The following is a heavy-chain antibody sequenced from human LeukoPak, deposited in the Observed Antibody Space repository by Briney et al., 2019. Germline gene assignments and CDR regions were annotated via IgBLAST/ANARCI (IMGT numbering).Heavy chain of an antibody. CDR1: GFTFSNYA. V-gene: IGHV3-23*01. D-gene: IGHD2-15*01. CDR3: TRQHCSGGTCSYVDY. Sequence: PGGSLRLSCAASGFTFSNYAMTWVRQAPGKGLEWVSAISSSGGTTYYADSVKGRFTISRDNSKNTLYLQMNSLKAEDTAVYYCTRQHCSGGTCSYVDYWGQGTLVTVSS. CDR2: ISSSGGTT. J-gene: IGHJ4*02.